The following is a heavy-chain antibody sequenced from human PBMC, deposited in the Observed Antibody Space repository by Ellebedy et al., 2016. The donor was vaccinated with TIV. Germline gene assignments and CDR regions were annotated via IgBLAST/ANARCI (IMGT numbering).Heavy chain of an antibody. Sequence: ASVKVSXXASGYTFTSYGISWVRQAPGQGLEWMGWISAYNGNTNYAQKLQGRVTMTTDTSTSTAYMELRSLRSDDTAVYYCARTQWGRGYSYGWGWFDPWGQGTLVTVSS. CDR1: GYTFTSYG. V-gene: IGHV1-18*01. D-gene: IGHD5-18*01. CDR3: ARTQWGRGYSYGWGWFDP. CDR2: ISAYNGNT. J-gene: IGHJ5*02.